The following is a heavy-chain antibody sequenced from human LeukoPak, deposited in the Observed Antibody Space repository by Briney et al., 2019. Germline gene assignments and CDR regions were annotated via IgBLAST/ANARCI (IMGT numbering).Heavy chain of an antibody. CDR3: ARGPQWLARYNWFDP. D-gene: IGHD6-19*01. J-gene: IGHJ5*02. V-gene: IGHV1-2*04. CDR1: GYTFTGYY. Sequence: ASVEASCKASGYTFTGYYMHWVRQAPGQGLEWMGWINPNSGGTNYAQKFQGWVTMTRDTSISTAYMELSRLRSDDTAVYYCARGPQWLARYNWFDPWGQGTLVTVSS. CDR2: INPNSGGT.